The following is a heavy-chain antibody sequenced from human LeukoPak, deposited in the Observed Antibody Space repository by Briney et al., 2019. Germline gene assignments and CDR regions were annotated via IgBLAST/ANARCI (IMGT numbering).Heavy chain of an antibody. D-gene: IGHD5-12*01. CDR3: ARALGNDFDY. CDR1: GDSVSSYRAA. CDR2: TYYRSKWYN. V-gene: IGHV6-1*01. J-gene: IGHJ4*02. Sequence: SQTLSLTCAISGDSVSSYRAAWNWIRQSPSRGLEWLGRTYYRSKWYNDYAASVKSRITIKPDTSKNQFSLQLSSVTPEDTAVYYCARALGNDFDYWGQGTLVTVFS.